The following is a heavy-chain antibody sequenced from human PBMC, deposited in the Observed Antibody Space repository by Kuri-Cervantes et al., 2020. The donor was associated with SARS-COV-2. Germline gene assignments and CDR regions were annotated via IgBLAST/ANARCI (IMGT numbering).Heavy chain of an antibody. Sequence: SETLSLTCSVSGGSINSYYWSWIRQAPGKGLEWLGHVYYDGTTNYNPSLKRRATISLATSKSQFFLQLDSVTAADTAVYFRAGASTSFDDWGQGTPVTVSS. CDR3: AGASTSFDD. D-gene: IGHD4-11*01. V-gene: IGHV4-59*01. CDR1: GGSINSYY. J-gene: IGHJ4*02. CDR2: VYYDGTT.